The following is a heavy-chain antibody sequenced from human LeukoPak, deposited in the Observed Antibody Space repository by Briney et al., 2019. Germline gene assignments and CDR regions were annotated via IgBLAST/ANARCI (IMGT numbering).Heavy chain of an antibody. D-gene: IGHD3-3*01. CDR3: ARDARITIFGVVIGGFDY. CDR2: IKQDGSEK. J-gene: IGHJ4*02. V-gene: IGHV3-7*01. CDR1: GFTFRSYW. Sequence: GGSLRLSCAASGFTFRSYWMSWVRQAPGKGLEWVANIKQDGSEKYYVDSVKGRFTISRDNAKNSLYLQMNSLRAEDTAVYYCARDARITIFGVVIGGFDYWGQGTLVTVSS.